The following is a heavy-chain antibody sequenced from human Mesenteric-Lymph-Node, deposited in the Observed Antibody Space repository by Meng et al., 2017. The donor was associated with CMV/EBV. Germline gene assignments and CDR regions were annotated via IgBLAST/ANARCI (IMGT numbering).Heavy chain of an antibody. Sequence: GGSLRLSCVAPGFTFRTYGLHWVRQAPGKGLEWVAVVSFEGASKFYTDSVNGRFTISRDNSKDTLYLEMNNLRPEDTAMYYCARRMGTDAFDIWGQGTMVTVSS. V-gene: IGHV3-30*03. CDR3: ARRMGTDAFDI. D-gene: IGHD5-24*01. CDR1: GFTFRTYG. J-gene: IGHJ3*02. CDR2: VSFEGASK.